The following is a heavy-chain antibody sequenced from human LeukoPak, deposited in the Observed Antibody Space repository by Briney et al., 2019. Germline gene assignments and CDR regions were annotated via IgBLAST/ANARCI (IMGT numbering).Heavy chain of an antibody. CDR1: GFTFSSYW. CDR3: ARDPLMYYGFWSGPSPYMDV. J-gene: IGHJ6*03. D-gene: IGHD3-3*01. CDR2: IKQDGSEK. V-gene: IGHV3-7*01. Sequence: GGSLRLSCAASGFTFSSYWMSWVRQAPGKGLEWVANIKQDGSEKYYVDFVKGRFTISRDNAKNSLYLQMNSLRAEDTAVYYCARDPLMYYGFWSGPSPYMDVWGKGTTVTVSS.